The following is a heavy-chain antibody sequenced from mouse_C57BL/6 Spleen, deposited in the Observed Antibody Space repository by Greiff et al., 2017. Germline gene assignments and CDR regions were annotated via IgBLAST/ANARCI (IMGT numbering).Heavy chain of an antibody. V-gene: IGHV1-78*01. CDR2: IYPRDGST. CDR3: GDNWDGFAY. CDR1: GYSFTDYT. Sequence: QVQLQQSDAELVKPGASVKLSCKVSGYSFTDYTIHWMKQRPEQGLEWIGYIYPRDGSTEYNEKFKGKATLTADKSSSTAYMQLNSLTSEDSAVYYCGDNWDGFAYWGQGTLVTVSA. D-gene: IGHD4-1*02. J-gene: IGHJ3*01.